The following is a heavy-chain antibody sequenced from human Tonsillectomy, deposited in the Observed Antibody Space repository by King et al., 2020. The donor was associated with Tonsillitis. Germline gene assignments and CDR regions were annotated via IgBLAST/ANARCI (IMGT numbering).Heavy chain of an antibody. D-gene: IGHD3-22*01. V-gene: IGHV3-30*18. CDR2: ISYDGSNK. J-gene: IGHJ4*02. CDR1: GFTFSSYG. CDR3: AKDKYYDSTVSDY. Sequence: VQLVESGGGVVQPGRSLRLSCAASGFTFSSYGMHWVRQAPGKGLEWVAVISYDGSNKYYADSVKGRFTISRDNSKNTLYLQMNSPRAEDTAVYYCAKDKYYDSTVSDYWGQGTLVTVSS.